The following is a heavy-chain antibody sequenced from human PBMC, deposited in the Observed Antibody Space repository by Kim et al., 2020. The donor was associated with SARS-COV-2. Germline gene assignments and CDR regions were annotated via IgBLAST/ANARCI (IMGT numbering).Heavy chain of an antibody. J-gene: IGHJ4*02. CDR3: ARHRYPARGPRDY. CDR1: GYSFTSYW. Sequence: GESLKISCKGAGYSFTSYWIGWVRQMPGKGLEWMGIIYPCDSDTRYSPSFQGQVTISADKSISTAYLQWSSLKASDTAMYYCARHRYPARGPRDYWGQGTLVTVSS. V-gene: IGHV5-51*01. D-gene: IGHD3-9*01. CDR2: IYPCDSDT.